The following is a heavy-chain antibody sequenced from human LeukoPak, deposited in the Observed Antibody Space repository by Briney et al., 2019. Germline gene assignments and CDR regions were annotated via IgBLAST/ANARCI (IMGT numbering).Heavy chain of an antibody. J-gene: IGHJ4*02. CDR3: VRSLRSADF. V-gene: IGHV3-74*01. Sequence: PGESLRLSCEASGFTFSNYWMHWVRQPPGKGLMWVSQISTDGSQTFYADSVKGRFTISRDNAQNTLFLQMDSLRPEDTAVYYCVRSLRSADFWGQGTLVIVSS. CDR1: GFTFSNYW. CDR2: ISTDGSQT.